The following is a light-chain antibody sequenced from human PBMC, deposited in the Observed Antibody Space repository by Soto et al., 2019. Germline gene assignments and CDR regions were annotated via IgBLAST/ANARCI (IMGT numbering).Light chain of an antibody. J-gene: IGKJ4*01. CDR2: GAS. CDR1: QSVSSSY. CDR3: QQYGSSPLT. V-gene: IGKV3-20*01. Sequence: EIVLTQSPGTLSLSPGERATLSCRASQSVSSSYLAWYQQKPGQAPRLLIYGASTRATGIPDMFSGSGSGTDFTFTISRLDSEDFALYFCQQYGSSPLTFGGGTKVEIK.